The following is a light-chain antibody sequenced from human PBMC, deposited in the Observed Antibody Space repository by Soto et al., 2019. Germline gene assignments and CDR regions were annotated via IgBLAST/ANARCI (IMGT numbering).Light chain of an antibody. CDR1: SSDVGDYNY. V-gene: IGLV2-14*01. J-gene: IGLJ1*01. CDR2: EVS. Sequence: QSALTQPASVSGSPGQSITISCTGTSSDVGDYNYVSWHQQHPGKAPKLMIYEVSNRPSGVSNRFSGSKSGYTASLTISGLQAEDEADYYCSSYTRSSTPYVFGTGTKVTVL. CDR3: SSYTRSSTPYV.